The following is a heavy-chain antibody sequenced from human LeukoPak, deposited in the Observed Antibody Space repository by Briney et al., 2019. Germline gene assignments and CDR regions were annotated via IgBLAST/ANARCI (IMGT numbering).Heavy chain of an antibody. V-gene: IGHV1-2*02. D-gene: IGHD3-16*01. CDR1: GYTFTVYY. J-gene: IGHJ4*02. CDR3: ATQRGSYLWGTDFDY. CDR2: INPNSGGT. Sequence: GASVKVSCKTSGYTFTVYYMHWVRQAPGQGLEWMGWINPNSGGTNYAQNFQARVTMTRDTSISTAYMELSRLRSDDTAVYYCATQRGSYLWGTDFDYWGQGTLVTVSS.